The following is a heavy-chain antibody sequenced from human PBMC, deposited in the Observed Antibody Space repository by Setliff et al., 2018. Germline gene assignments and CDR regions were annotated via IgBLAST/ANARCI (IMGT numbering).Heavy chain of an antibody. D-gene: IGHD2-21*01. CDR3: AKDRVNDGFWDFDS. CDR2: VIQGGSG. Sequence: GGSLRLSCAASGFTFKDYSMLWVRQLPGKGLEWVAGVIQGGSGVYADSVKGRFTVSRDNSKNSCFLEMNNLRVGDTATYYCAKDRVNDGFWDFDSWGQGIVVTVSS. CDR1: GFTFKDYS. V-gene: IGHV3-23*01. J-gene: IGHJ4*02.